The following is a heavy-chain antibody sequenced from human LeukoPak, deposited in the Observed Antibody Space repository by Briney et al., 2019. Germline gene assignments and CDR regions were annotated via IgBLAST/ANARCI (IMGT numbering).Heavy chain of an antibody. CDR3: ARDPPRGFGNAFDI. CDR1: GFTVSSNY. Sequence: PGGSLRLSCVASGFTVSSNYMNWVRQAPGKGLEWVAVLYSSGSTRYAESVKGRFTISRDNSENTLYLQMNSLGVEDTATYFCARDPPRGFGNAFDIWGQGTMVTVSP. V-gene: IGHV3-53*01. D-gene: IGHD2-15*01. CDR2: LYSSGST. J-gene: IGHJ3*02.